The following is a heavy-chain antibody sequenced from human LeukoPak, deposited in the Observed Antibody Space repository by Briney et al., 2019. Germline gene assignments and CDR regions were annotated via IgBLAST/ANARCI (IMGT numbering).Heavy chain of an antibody. CDR3: ARDYSYGLDY. J-gene: IGHJ4*02. Sequence: GGSLRLSCAASGFTFSSYGMHWVRQAPGKGLEWVSCISSSSSNIYYADSVKGRFTISRDNAKNSLYLQMNSLRAEDTAVYYCARDYSYGLDYWGQGTLVTVSS. V-gene: IGHV3-48*01. CDR1: GFTFSSYG. CDR2: ISSSSSNI. D-gene: IGHD5-18*01.